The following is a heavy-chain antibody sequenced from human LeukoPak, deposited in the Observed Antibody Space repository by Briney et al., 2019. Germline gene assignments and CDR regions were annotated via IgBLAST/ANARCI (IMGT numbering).Heavy chain of an antibody. CDR3: AKVDSSGYYYVPGLNSGFDY. D-gene: IGHD3-22*01. CDR1: GFTFDDYA. CDR2: ISRNSGSI. J-gene: IGHJ4*02. V-gene: IGHV3-9*01. Sequence: PGGSLRLSCAASGFTFDDYAMHWVRQAPGKGLEWVSGISRNSGSIGYADSVKGRFTISRDNAKNSLYLQMNSLRAEDTALYYCAKVDSSGYYYVPGLNSGFDYWGQGTLVTVSS.